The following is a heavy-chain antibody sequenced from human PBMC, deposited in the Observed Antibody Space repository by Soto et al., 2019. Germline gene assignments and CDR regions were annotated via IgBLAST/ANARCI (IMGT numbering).Heavy chain of an antibody. Sequence: ASVKVSCKVSGYTLTELSMHWVRQAPGKGLEWMGGFDPEDGETIYAQKFQGRVTMTEDTSTDTAYMELSSLRSEDTAVYYCATVFPKYSRSWYVDYWGQGTLVTVSS. CDR2: FDPEDGET. D-gene: IGHD6-13*01. CDR1: GYTLTELS. CDR3: ATVFPKYSRSWYVDY. J-gene: IGHJ4*02. V-gene: IGHV1-24*01.